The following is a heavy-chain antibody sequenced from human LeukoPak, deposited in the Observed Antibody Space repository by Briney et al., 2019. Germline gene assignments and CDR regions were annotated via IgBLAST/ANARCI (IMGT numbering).Heavy chain of an antibody. D-gene: IGHD3-22*01. CDR3: ARNYYDSSGQGRGYYYYMDV. J-gene: IGHJ6*03. CDR1: GGSISSGGYS. CDR2: IYHSGST. Sequence: SETLSLTCAVSGGSISSGGYSWSWIRQPPGKGLEWIGYIYHSGSTYYNPSLKSRVTISVDRSKNQFSLKLSSVTAADTAVYYCARNYYDSSGQGRGYYYYMDVWGKGTTVTVSS. V-gene: IGHV4-30-2*01.